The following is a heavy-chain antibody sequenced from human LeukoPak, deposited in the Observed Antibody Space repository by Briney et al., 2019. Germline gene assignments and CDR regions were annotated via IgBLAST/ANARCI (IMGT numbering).Heavy chain of an antibody. CDR3: ARGGASANYDFWSGYYYYGMDV. V-gene: IGHV1-69*04. CDR1: GGTFSSYA. CDR2: IIPILGIA. D-gene: IGHD3-3*01. Sequence: ASVKVSCKASGGTFSSYAISWVRQAPGQGLEWMGRIIPILGIANYAQKFQGRVTITADKSTSTAYMELSSLRSEDTAVYYCARGGASANYDFWSGYYYYGMDVWGQGTTVTVSS. J-gene: IGHJ6*02.